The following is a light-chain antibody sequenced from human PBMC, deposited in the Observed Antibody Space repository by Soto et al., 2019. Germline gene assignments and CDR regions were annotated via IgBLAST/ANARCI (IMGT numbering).Light chain of an antibody. CDR3: QQYNDWPRT. Sequence: EIVMTQSPASLSVSPGERDTLSCRASQSVGTYLDWYQQKRGQAPRLLIYGASTRAAGISPRFSGGGSGTEFTLTISSLQSEDFAVYYCQQYNDWPRTFGQGTKVAIK. CDR2: GAS. CDR1: QSVGTY. V-gene: IGKV3-15*01. J-gene: IGKJ1*01.